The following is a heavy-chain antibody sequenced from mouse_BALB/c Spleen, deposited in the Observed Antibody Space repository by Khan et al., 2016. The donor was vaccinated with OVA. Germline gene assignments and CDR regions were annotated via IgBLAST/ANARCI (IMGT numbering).Heavy chain of an antibody. CDR1: GFTFSSFA. J-gene: IGHJ4*01. CDR2: ISTGGHYT. V-gene: IGHV5-9-3*01. D-gene: IGHD2-2*01. Sequence: EVELVESGGGVVKPGGSLNLSCSASGFTFSSFAMSWVRQTPEKRLEWVATISTGGHYTFYPDSVKGRFTISRDTARNTLYLQMSSLRSEDTAMYYCARSLVDYYAMDYWGQGTSVTVSS. CDR3: ARSLVDYYAMDY.